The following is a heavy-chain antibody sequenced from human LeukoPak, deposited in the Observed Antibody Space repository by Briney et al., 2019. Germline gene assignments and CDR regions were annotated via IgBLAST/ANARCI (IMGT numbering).Heavy chain of an antibody. D-gene: IGHD4-23*01. V-gene: IGHV4-31*03. CDR1: GGSISSSSYY. CDR3: GKVGGNSNS. CDR2: IHNSRGT. Sequence: SETLSLTCTVSGGSISSSSYYWDWIRQHPGKGLEWIGSIHNSRGTSYNPSLESRLTISVDTSENQFFLKMSYVTAADTAMYYCGKVGGNSNSWGQGTLVTVSS. J-gene: IGHJ5*02.